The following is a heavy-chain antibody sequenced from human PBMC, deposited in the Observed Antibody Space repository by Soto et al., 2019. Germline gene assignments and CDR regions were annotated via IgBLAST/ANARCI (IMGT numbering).Heavy chain of an antibody. CDR2: INHSGST. CDR3: ARGRQPGTAVRFDP. Sequence: QVQLQQWGAGLLEPSETLSLTCAVYGGPFSGYYWSWIRQPPGKGLEWIGEINHSGSTNYNPSLNSRVSISLDTSKNQFSLKLSSVTAADTAVYYCARGRQPGTAVRFDPWGQGALVTVSS. J-gene: IGHJ5*02. V-gene: IGHV4-34*01. CDR1: GGPFSGYY. D-gene: IGHD1-1*01.